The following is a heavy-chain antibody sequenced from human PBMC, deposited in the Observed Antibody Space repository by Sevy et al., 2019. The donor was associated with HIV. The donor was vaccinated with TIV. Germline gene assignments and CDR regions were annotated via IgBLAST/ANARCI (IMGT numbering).Heavy chain of an antibody. V-gene: IGHV3-21*01. CDR1: GFTFSSYS. Sequence: GESLKISCAASGFTFSSYSMNWVRQAPGKGLEWVSSIRSSSSYIYDADSVKGRLTISRDNAKNSQYLQMNSLRAEDTAVYYCARGSRIENYYYYYGMDVWGQGTTVTVSS. CDR3: ARGSRIENYYYYYGMDV. J-gene: IGHJ6*02. CDR2: IRSSSSYI.